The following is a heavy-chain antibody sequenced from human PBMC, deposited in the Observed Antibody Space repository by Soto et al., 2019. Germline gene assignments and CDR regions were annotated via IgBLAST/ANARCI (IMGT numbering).Heavy chain of an antibody. CDR2: TYYRSNWRH. V-gene: IGHV6-1*01. D-gene: IGHD6-19*01. J-gene: IGHJ4*02. CDR1: GDSVSSNTAA. CDR3: ARGVAGSGFDL. Sequence: SQTLSLTCAISGDSVSSNTAAWNWIRSSPSRGLEWLGRTYYRSNWRHDYAVSVEGRITVNPDTSKNHFSLQLNSVTPDDTAVYYCARGVAGSGFDLWGQGTLVTVSS.